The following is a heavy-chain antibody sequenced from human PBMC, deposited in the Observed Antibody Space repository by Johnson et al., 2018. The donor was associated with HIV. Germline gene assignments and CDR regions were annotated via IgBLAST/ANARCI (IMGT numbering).Heavy chain of an antibody. Sequence: EVQLVESGGGVVRPGGSLRLSCAASGFTFDDYGMSWVRQAPGKGLEWVSYISSSGSTIYYADSVKGRFTISRDNSKNTLYLQMNSLRAEDTAVYYCARDTTSGLDGSSWDGAFDIWGQGTMVTVSS. CDR1: GFTFDDYG. D-gene: IGHD6-13*01. CDR2: ISSSGSTI. J-gene: IGHJ3*02. V-gene: IGHV3-48*01. CDR3: ARDTTSGLDGSSWDGAFDI.